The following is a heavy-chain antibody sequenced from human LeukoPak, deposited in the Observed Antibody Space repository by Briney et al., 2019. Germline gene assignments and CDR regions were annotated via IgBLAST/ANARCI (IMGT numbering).Heavy chain of an antibody. Sequence: KSGGSLRLSCAASGFTFSSYWMLWVRQAPGKGLMWVSRINSDGSSTRCADSVKGRFTISRDNAKNTLYMQLNSLRAEDTAVYYCARDLRLLYSGIYYEFFDFWGQGTLVTVSS. V-gene: IGHV3-74*01. CDR1: GFTFSSYW. CDR3: ARDLRLLYSGIYYEFFDF. D-gene: IGHD1-26*01. J-gene: IGHJ4*02. CDR2: INSDGSST.